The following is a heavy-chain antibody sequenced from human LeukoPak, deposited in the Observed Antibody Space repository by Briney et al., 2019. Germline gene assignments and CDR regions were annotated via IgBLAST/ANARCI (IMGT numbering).Heavy chain of an antibody. Sequence: GGSLRLSCKASGFTVSNNYMNWVRQAPGKGLEWVALIYSGGSTQYADSVKGRFTISRDNSRNTLYLQMSSLRLEDTAVYYCARDPPGIAASVSGGWGQGILVTVSS. J-gene: IGHJ4*02. D-gene: IGHD6-13*01. V-gene: IGHV3-53*01. CDR1: GFTVSNNY. CDR3: ARDPPGIAASVSGG. CDR2: IYSGGST.